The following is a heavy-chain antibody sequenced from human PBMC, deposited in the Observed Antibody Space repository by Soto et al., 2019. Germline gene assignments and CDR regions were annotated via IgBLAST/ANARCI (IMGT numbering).Heavy chain of an antibody. CDR1: GFSFSVYS. J-gene: IGHJ4*02. CDR2: INGRDGAI. CDR3: ARDHLWAFDY. V-gene: IGHV3-48*02. D-gene: IGHD3-3*02. Sequence: GALRLSCAASGFSFSVYSMNWVRQAPGKGLEWVSYINGRDGAINYVDSVKGRFTISIDIAKNSPYLQMNSLRDEDTAVYFCARDHLWAFDYWGQGVLVTVSS.